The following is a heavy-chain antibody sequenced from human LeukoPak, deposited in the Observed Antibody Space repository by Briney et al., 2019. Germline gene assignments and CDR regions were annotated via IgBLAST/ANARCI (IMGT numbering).Heavy chain of an antibody. CDR1: GFTFSSYS. J-gene: IGHJ4*02. CDR3: ARVGYYCDYALALDH. D-gene: IGHD3-22*01. CDR2: LYRDGTT. V-gene: IGHV3-53*01. Sequence: SGGSLRLSCAASGFTFSSYSMNWVRQAPGKGLDWVSLLYRDGTTYYAESVKGRFTISRDSSKSTLYLQMNSLTVEDTALYYCARVGYYCDYALALDHWGQGTLVSVSS.